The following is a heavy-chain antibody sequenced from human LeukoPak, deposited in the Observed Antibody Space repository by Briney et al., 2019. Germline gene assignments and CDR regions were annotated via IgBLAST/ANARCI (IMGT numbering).Heavy chain of an antibody. Sequence: GASVKVSCKASGYSFTRYYIHWVRQATGQGLECTGIINPSGGSTKYAQKFQDRVTMTRDTSTSTMYMDLSSLRSEDTAVYYCARGMASGWTGSPFDYWGQGTLVTVSS. CDR2: INPSGGST. D-gene: IGHD6-19*01. J-gene: IGHJ4*02. CDR1: GYSFTRYY. V-gene: IGHV1-46*01. CDR3: ARGMASGWTGSPFDY.